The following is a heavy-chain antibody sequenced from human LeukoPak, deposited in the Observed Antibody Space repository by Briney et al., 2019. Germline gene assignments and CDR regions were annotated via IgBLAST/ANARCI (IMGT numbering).Heavy chain of an antibody. J-gene: IGHJ5*02. V-gene: IGHV3-30*01. CDR1: GFTFSNYA. CDR2: MSYDGSNK. D-gene: IGHD2-2*01. Sequence: GGSLRLSCAASGFTFSNYAMHWVRQAPGKGLEWVAVMSYDGSNKYYADSVKGRSTISRDNSKNTLDLQMTSLRADDTAVYYCARDQLKMACGRTNCPPSPWGQGTLVTASS. CDR3: ARDQLKMACGRTNCPPSP.